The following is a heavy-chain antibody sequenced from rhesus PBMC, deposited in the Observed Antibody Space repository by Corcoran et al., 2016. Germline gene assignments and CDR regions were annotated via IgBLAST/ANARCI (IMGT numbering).Heavy chain of an antibody. V-gene: IGHV5-2*01. Sequence: EVQLVQSGAEVKRRGESLRISCKTSGYGFTSYWSSWVRKRSGEGLKCIGMIYPGHSATGYSPSFQGQVTVSADKSISTAYLHWSSLKASDTATYYCAKAWGYGSNRIFDYWGQGVLVTVSS. J-gene: IGHJ4*01. D-gene: IGHD4-29*01. CDR2: IYPGHSAT. CDR1: GYGFTSYW. CDR3: AKAWGYGSNRIFDY.